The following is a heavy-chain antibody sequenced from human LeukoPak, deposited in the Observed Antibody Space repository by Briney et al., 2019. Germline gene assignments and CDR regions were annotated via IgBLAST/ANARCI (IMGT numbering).Heavy chain of an antibody. CDR1: GFTFSTYA. J-gene: IGHJ4*01. CDR3: ARDWKADF. D-gene: IGHD1-1*01. Sequence: GGSLRLSCATSGFTFSTYAMTWVRQAPGKGLEWVSAIDIYSTKTNYADSVKGRFTISRDNSKNTLYLQMNSLRGEDTAIYYCARDWKADFWGHGTLVTVSS. V-gene: IGHV3-23*05. CDR2: IDIYSTKT.